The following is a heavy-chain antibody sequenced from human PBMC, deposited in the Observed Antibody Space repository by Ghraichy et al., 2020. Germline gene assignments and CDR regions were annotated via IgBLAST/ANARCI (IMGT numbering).Heavy chain of an antibody. CDR3: ARAHLYGDYFDY. D-gene: IGHD4-17*01. Sequence: SQTLSLTCIVSGGSISSYHWSWIRQPAGKGLEWIGRIYTSGSTNYNPSLRSRVTMSLDTSKNQFSLKLSSVTAADTAVYYCARAHLYGDYFDYWGQGTLVTVSA. J-gene: IGHJ4*02. CDR2: IYTSGST. V-gene: IGHV4-4*07. CDR1: GGSISSYH.